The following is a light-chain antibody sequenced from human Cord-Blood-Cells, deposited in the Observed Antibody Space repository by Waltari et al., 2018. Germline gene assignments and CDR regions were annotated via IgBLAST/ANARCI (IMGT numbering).Light chain of an antibody. Sequence: QSALTQPASVSGSPAQSITISCTGTSRDVGGYNYVSWYQRHPGKAPKLMIYGVSNRPSGVSNRFSGSKSGNTASLTISGLQAEDEADYYCSSYTSSSTWVFGGGTKLTVL. CDR2: GVS. J-gene: IGLJ3*02. CDR3: SSYTSSSTWV. V-gene: IGLV2-14*03. CDR1: SRDVGGYNY.